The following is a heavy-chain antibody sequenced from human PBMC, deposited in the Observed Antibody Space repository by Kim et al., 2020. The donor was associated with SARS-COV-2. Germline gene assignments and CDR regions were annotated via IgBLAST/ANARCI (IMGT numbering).Heavy chain of an antibody. Sequence: SETLSLTCTVSGGSINSYYWSWIRQPPEKGLEWIGYIYYTGSTNYNPSLSSRVTLSVDASKNQFSLKLTSGTAADTAVYYCARGGRGLDSWGQGALVTVSP. V-gene: IGHV4-59*01. CDR1: GGSINSYY. J-gene: IGHJ4*02. CDR3: ARGGRGLDS. D-gene: IGHD1-26*01. CDR2: IYYTGST.